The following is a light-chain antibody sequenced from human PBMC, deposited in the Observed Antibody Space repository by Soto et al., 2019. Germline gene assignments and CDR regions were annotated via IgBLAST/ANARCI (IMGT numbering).Light chain of an antibody. Sequence: DIQMTQSPSSLFASVGDRVTIACRASQSISYWLAWYQQKTGKAPKILIYDASSLQSGVPSRFSGSGSGTEFALTISRLQPDDFQTYYCQQYNTSSWTFGPGTKV. J-gene: IGKJ1*01. CDR2: DAS. V-gene: IGKV1-5*01. CDR3: QQYNTSSWT. CDR1: QSISYW.